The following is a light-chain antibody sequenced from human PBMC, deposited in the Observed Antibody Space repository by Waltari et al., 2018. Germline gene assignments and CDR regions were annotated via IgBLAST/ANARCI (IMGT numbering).Light chain of an antibody. Sequence: DIQMTQSPSSLSASVGDRVTITFRASQNINSFLNWYQQNPGRAPKLLIYAASSLHSGVPSRFSGSGSGTDYTLTISSLQPEDFATYYCQQSYSTWTSGQGTKVEIK. V-gene: IGKV1-39*01. CDR3: QQSYSTWT. J-gene: IGKJ1*01. CDR1: QNINSF. CDR2: AAS.